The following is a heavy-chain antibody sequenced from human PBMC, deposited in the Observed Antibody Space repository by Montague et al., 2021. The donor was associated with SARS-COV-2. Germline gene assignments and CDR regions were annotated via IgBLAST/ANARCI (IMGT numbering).Heavy chain of an antibody. V-gene: IGHV3-74*01. J-gene: IGHJ4*02. D-gene: IGHD2-15*01. CDR2: VGRLGSDT. CDR3: VRGAGWLFAATPYFDF. Sequence: SLRLSCAASEFTFTNFWMHWVRQVPGKGLVWVSRVGRLGSDTTYADSVKGRFTISRDNAKNTLYLQMNSLRAEDTAVYYCVRGAGWLFAATPYFDFWGQGTLVSVSS. CDR1: EFTFTNFW.